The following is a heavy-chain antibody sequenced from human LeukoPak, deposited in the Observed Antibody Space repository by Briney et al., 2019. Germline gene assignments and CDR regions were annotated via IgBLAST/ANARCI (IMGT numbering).Heavy chain of an antibody. J-gene: IGHJ3*02. Sequence: PGRSLRLFCAASGFTFSSYDMHWVRQAPGKGLEWVAVISYDGSNKYYADSVKGRFTISRDNSKNTLYLQMNSLRAEDTAVYYCAKAVTGVVGATPMDAFDIWGQGTMVTVSS. D-gene: IGHD1-26*01. CDR2: ISYDGSNK. CDR1: GFTFSSYD. CDR3: AKAVTGVVGATPMDAFDI. V-gene: IGHV3-30*18.